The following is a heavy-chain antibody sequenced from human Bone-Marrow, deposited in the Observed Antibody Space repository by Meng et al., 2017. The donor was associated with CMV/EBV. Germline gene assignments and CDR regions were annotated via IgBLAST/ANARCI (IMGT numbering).Heavy chain of an antibody. D-gene: IGHD4-17*01. CDR3: ANIPVTTNYNGLDF. Sequence: SLKISCAASGFTFDDYAMHWVRQAPGKGLEWVSGFSWNSGSIGYADSVKGRFTISRDNAKNSLYLQMNSLRAEDMAVYYCANIPVTTNYNGLDFWGQGTSVTVSS. V-gene: IGHV3-9*03. J-gene: IGHJ6*02. CDR2: FSWNSGSI. CDR1: GFTFDDYA.